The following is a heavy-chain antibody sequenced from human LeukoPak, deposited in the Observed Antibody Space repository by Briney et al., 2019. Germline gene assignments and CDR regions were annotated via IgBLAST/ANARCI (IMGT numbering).Heavy chain of an antibody. CDR3: ARDGGNTYDLDY. J-gene: IGHJ4*02. Sequence: ASVKVSCKTSGYTFSDHYIHWVRQAPGQGLEWMGWINPDFGDTKYAQNFRGRVTMTRDIDTAYMELTGLTSDDTAMYFCARDGGNTYDLDYWGQGTLVTVSS. D-gene: IGHD1/OR15-1a*01. CDR2: INPDFGDT. CDR1: GYTFSDHY. V-gene: IGHV1-2*02.